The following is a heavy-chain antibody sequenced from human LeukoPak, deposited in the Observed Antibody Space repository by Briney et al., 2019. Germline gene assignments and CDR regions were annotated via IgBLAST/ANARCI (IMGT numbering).Heavy chain of an antibody. V-gene: IGHV1-69*05. Sequence: SVKVSCKASGGTFSGYAISWVRQAPGQGLEWMGRIIPIFGTANYAQKFQGRVTITTDESTSTAYMELSSLRSEDTAVYYCAREGGSVIAEWGNWFDPWGQGTLVTVSS. CDR3: AREGGSVIAEWGNWFDP. D-gene: IGHD6-13*01. J-gene: IGHJ5*02. CDR1: GGTFSGYA. CDR2: IIPIFGTA.